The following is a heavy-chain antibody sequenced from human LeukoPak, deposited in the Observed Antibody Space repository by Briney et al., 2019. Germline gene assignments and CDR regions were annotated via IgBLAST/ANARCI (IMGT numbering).Heavy chain of an antibody. D-gene: IGHD3-16*01. J-gene: IGHJ4*02. CDR1: GFTFSDYY. CDR2: ISSSGSTI. V-gene: IGHV3-11*01. CDR3: AREVWGSGSYFDY. Sequence: GGSLRLSCAASGFTFSDYYMSWIRQAPGKGLEWVSYISSSGSTIYYADPVKGRFTISRDNAKNSPYLQMHSLRAEDTAVYYCAREVWGSGSYFDYWGQGTLVTVSS.